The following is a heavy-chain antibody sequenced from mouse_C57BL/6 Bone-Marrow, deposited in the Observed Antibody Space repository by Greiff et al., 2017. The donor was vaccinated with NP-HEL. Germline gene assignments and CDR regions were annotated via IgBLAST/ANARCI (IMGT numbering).Heavy chain of an antibody. CDR2: IYPRSGNT. D-gene: IGHD3-2*02. J-gene: IGHJ4*01. CDR3: ARGSGYGGYAMDY. Sequence: QVQLKESGAELARPGASVKLSCKASGYTFTSYGISWVKQRTGQGLEWIGEIYPRSGNTYYNEKFKGKATLTADKSSSTAYMELRSLTSEDSAVYFCARGSGYGGYAMDYWGQGTSVTVSS. CDR1: GYTFTSYG. V-gene: IGHV1-81*01.